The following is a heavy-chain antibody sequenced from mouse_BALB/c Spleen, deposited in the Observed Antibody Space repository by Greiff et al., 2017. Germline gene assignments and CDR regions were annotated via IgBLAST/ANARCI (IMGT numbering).Heavy chain of an antibody. CDR1: GYSITSGYY. J-gene: IGHJ3*01. D-gene: IGHD2-4*01. CDR3: ARGGYDYDWFAY. V-gene: IGHV3-6*02. CDR2: ISYDGSN. Sequence: EVKLMESGPGLVKPSQSLSLTCSVTGYSITSGYYWNWIRQFPGNKLEWMGYISYDGSNNYNPSLKNRISITRDTSKNQFFLKLNSVTTEDTATYYCARGGYDYDWFAYWGQGTLVTVS.